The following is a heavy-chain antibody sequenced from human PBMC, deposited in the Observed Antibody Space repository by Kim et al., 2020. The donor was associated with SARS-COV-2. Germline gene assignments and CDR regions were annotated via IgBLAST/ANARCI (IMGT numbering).Heavy chain of an antibody. CDR1: GYSFTSYW. V-gene: IGHV5-10-1*01. Sequence: GESLKISCKGSGYSFTSYWISWVRQMPGKGLEWMGRIDPSDSYTNYSPSFQGHVTISADKSISTAYLQWSSLKASDTAMYYCASSWRRSFIAAHRDYYYGMDVWGQGTTVTVSS. J-gene: IGHJ6*02. CDR2: IDPSDSYT. CDR3: ASSWRRSFIAAHRDYYYGMDV. D-gene: IGHD6-6*01.